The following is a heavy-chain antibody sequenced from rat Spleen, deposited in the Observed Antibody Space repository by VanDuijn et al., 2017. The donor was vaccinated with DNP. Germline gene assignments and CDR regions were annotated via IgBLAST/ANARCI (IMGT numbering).Heavy chain of an antibody. CDR2: MSNGGNT. Sequence: QVQLKESGPGLVQPSQTLSLTCTVSGFSLTSNSVHWLRQPPGKGLEWVAAMSNGGNTYYNSVVRSRLSISRDTFRNQVFLKMNSLQTEDTAMYFCARSDYSDGTYYYGYFDYWGQGVMVTVSS. CDR1: GFSLTSNS. J-gene: IGHJ2*01. CDR3: ARSDYSDGTYYYGYFDY. D-gene: IGHD1-12*02. V-gene: IGHV2-6*01.